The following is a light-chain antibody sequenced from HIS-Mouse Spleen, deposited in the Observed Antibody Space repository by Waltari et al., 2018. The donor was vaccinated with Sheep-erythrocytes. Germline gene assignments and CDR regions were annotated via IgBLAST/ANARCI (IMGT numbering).Light chain of an antibody. Sequence: DIQMTQAPSSLSASVGDRVTITCRASQSISSYLNWYQQKPGKAPKHLIYAASSLQSGVPSRFSGSGSGTDFTLTISSLQPEDFATYYCQQSYSTPPLTFGGGT. CDR2: AAS. J-gene: IGKJ4*01. CDR1: QSISSY. CDR3: QQSYSTPPLT. V-gene: IGKV1-39*01.